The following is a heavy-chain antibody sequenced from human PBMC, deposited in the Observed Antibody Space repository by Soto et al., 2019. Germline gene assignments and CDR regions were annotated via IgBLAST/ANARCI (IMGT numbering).Heavy chain of an antibody. CDR1: GFTFSSYS. J-gene: IGHJ4*02. V-gene: IGHV3-21*06. D-gene: IGHD6-19*01. Sequence: EVQLVESGGGLVKPGGSLRLSCAASGFTFSSYSMNWVRQAPGKGLEWVSSISSSSSYIYYADSVKGRFTISRDNAKNSLYLQMNSLRAEDTAVYYCARDSRVPLAVAGAPADYWGQGTLVTVSS. CDR3: ARDSRVPLAVAGAPADY. CDR2: ISSSSSYI.